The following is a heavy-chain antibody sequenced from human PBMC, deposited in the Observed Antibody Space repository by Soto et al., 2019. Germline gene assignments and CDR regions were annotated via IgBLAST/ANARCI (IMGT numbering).Heavy chain of an antibody. CDR2: ISPNSGGT. CDR3: ARAPKEDNWFDP. V-gene: IGHV1-2*04. CDR1: GCTFTSYG. J-gene: IGHJ5*02. Sequence: GASVKVSCKASGCTFTSYGFTWVRQAPGQGLEWMGWISPNSGGTNYAQKFQGWVTMTRDTSISTAYMELSRLRSDDTAVYYCARAPKEDNWFDPWGQGTLVTV.